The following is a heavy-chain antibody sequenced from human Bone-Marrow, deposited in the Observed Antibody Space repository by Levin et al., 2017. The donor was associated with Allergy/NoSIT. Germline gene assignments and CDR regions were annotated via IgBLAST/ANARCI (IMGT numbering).Heavy chain of an antibody. CDR2: INAVGDDL. CDR1: GFTFNNFA. J-gene: IGHJ4*02. CDR3: AKDVFGGVRLGFDF. V-gene: IGHV3-23*01. Sequence: RGESLKISCAASGFTFNNFAMSWVRQAPGKGLEWVSAINAVGDDLYYADSVKGRFTISRDNSRYTLYLQMASLRAADTAIYYCAKDVFGGVRLGFDFWGQGALVTVSS. D-gene: IGHD3-16*01.